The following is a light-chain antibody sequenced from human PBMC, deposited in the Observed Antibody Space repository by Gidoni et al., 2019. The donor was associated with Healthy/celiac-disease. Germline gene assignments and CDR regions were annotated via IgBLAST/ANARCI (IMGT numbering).Light chain of an antibody. J-gene: IGKJ4*01. CDR2: AAS. CDR1: QSISSY. CDR3: QQSYSTPYT. V-gene: IGKV1-39*01. Sequence: DIQLTQSPSSLSASVGERVTITCRASQSISSYLNWYQKKPGNAPKLLSYAASSLKSGVPSRFSGSASGTDFTLIISSLQPEDFATYYCQQSYSTPYTFXGXTKVEIK.